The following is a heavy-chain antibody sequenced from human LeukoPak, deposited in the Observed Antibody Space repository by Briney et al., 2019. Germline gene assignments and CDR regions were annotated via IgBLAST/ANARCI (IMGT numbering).Heavy chain of an antibody. CDR1: GFTFSSYA. D-gene: IGHD5-18*01. Sequence: GSLRLSCAASGFTFSSYAMSWIRQPPGKGLEWIGYIYYSGSTNYNPSLKSRVTISVDTSKNQFSLKLSSVTAADTAVYYCARVEIQLWNYYFDYWGQGTLVTVSS. CDR3: ARVEIQLWNYYFDY. J-gene: IGHJ4*02. V-gene: IGHV4-59*01. CDR2: IYYSGST.